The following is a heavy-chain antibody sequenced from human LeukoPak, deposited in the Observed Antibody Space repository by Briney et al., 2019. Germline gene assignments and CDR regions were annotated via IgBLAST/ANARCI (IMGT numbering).Heavy chain of an antibody. D-gene: IGHD3-22*01. Sequence: GGSLRLSCAASGFTFSSYAMSWVRQAPGKGLEWVSGISGSGGGSTYYADSVKGRFTISRDNSKNTLYLQMNSLRAEDTAVYHCAFTNYYDSSGYYAPRLDYWGQGTLVTVSS. CDR3: AFTNYYDSSGYYAPRLDY. CDR2: ISGSGGGST. CDR1: GFTFSSYA. J-gene: IGHJ4*02. V-gene: IGHV3-23*01.